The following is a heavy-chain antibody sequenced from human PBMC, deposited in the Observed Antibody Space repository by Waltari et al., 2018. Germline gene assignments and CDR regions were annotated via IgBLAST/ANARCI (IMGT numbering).Heavy chain of an antibody. V-gene: IGHV1-2*06. D-gene: IGHD6-19*01. Sequence: QVQLVQSGAEVKEPGASVKVSCKASGYTFHPNYRNGVRQAPGQGLEWIGRITPHTGGTYYSQKFQGRVTMTRDMSITTAYMEVSSLRSDDTAVYYCARDLVGSGWSIDYWGQGTLVTVSS. J-gene: IGHJ4*02. CDR1: GYTFHPNY. CDR2: ITPHTGGT. CDR3: ARDLVGSGWSIDY.